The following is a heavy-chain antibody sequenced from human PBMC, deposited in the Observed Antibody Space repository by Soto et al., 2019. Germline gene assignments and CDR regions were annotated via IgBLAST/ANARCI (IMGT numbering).Heavy chain of an antibody. CDR3: AKDRGLAESGTWSHYYYGMDV. D-gene: IGHD1-26*01. CDR1: LTNNG. Sequence: LTNNGMHWVRQAPGQGLEWVAVISSDGSSYYYGDSVRGRFTISRDTSKNTLFLEMNSLTTADTAVYYCAKDRGLAESGTWSHYYYGMDVWGQGTSVTVSS. J-gene: IGHJ6*02. V-gene: IGHV3-30*18. CDR2: ISSDGSSY.